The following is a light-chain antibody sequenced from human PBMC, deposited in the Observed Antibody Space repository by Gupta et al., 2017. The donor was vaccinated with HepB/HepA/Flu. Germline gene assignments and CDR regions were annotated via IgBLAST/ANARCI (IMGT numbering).Light chain of an antibody. V-gene: IGKV4-1*01. CDR1: QSHLYSFNNKYY. CDR2: WAS. J-gene: IGKJ5*01. Sequence: DIVMTLSQDSFAVSLGEGDTINCKSSQSHLYSFNNKYYLTWYQQQPEQPPKLLTYWASTQESGLPDRFSSGASGTDFPLTISSLQAEDGAVYYCQQYYTLPITFGQGTRLEIK. CDR3: QQYYTLPIT.